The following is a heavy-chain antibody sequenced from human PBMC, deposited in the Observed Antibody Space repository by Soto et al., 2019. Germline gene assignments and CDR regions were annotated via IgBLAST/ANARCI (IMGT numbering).Heavy chain of an antibody. D-gene: IGHD3-22*01. V-gene: IGHV1-2*04. CDR3: ATSRQQTSYYDSRGYYALDY. CDR2: INPNSGGT. Sequence: QVQLVQSGAEVKKPGASVKVSCKASGYTFTDYYMNWVRQAPGQGLEWMGWINPNSGGTNYAQKFQGWVTMTRDTSISTGYMELSRLASDDTAVYYCATSRQQTSYYDSRGYYALDYWGPGTLVTVSS. J-gene: IGHJ4*02. CDR1: GYTFTDYY.